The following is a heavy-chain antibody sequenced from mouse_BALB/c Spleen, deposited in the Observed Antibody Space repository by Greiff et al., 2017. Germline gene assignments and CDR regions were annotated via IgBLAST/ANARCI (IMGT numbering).Heavy chain of an antibody. V-gene: IGHV5-17*02. Sequence: EVMLVESGGGLVQPGGSRKLSCAASGFTFSSFGMHWVRQAPEKGLEWVAYISSGSSTIYYADTVKGRFTISRDNPKNTLFLQMTSLRSEDTAMYYCARDYRYDSYYFDYWGQGTTLTVSS. CDR1: GFTFSSFG. J-gene: IGHJ2*01. D-gene: IGHD2-14*01. CDR3: ARDYRYDSYYFDY. CDR2: ISSGSSTI.